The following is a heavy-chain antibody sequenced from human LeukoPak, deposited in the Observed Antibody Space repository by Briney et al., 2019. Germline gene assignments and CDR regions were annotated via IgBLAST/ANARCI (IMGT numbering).Heavy chain of an antibody. CDR3: ARDYTRGYSYGYDAFDI. J-gene: IGHJ3*02. D-gene: IGHD5-18*01. Sequence: GASVKVSCKASGYTFTSYGISWVRQAPGQGLEWMGWISAYNGNTNYAQKLQGRVTMTTDTSTSTAYMELTSLRSDDTAVYYCARDYTRGYSYGYDAFDIWRQGTMVTVSS. CDR1: GYTFTSYG. CDR2: ISAYNGNT. V-gene: IGHV1-18*01.